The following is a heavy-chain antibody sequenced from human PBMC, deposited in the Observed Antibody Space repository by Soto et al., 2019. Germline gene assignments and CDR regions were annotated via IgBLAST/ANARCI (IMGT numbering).Heavy chain of an antibody. CDR2: ISYDGSNK. J-gene: IGHJ4*02. CDR1: GFTFSSYG. Sequence: VQLVESGGGVVQPGRSLRLSCAASGFTFSSYGMHWVRQAPGKGLEWVAVISYDGSNKYYADSVKGRFTISRDNSKKTLYLQMNSLRAEDTAVYYCARSADYYDSRPFDYWGQGTLVTVSS. V-gene: IGHV3-30*03. D-gene: IGHD3-22*01. CDR3: ARSADYYDSRPFDY.